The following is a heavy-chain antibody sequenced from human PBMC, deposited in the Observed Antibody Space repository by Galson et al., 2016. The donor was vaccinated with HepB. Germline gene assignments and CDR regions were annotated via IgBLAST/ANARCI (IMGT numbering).Heavy chain of an antibody. Sequence: SLRLSCAASGFTFSSYGMHWVRQAPGKGLEWVAVISNDGSKKYYEDSVKGRFTISRDSSKNTLYLQMNSLRAEDTAVYYCAKFQKGATVTTWGDFYYGMDVWGQGTTVTVSS. D-gene: IGHD4-17*01. V-gene: IGHV3-30*18. CDR2: ISNDGSKK. CDR3: AKFQKGATVTTWGDFYYGMDV. J-gene: IGHJ6*02. CDR1: GFTFSSYG.